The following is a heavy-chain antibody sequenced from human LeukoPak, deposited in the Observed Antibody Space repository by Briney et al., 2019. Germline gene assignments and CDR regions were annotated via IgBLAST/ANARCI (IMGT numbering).Heavy chain of an antibody. CDR2: IFHSGST. J-gene: IGHJ6*03. D-gene: IGHD3-22*01. Sequence: SETLSLTCTVSSYSISSGYYWGWIRPPPGKGLEWIGSIFHSGSTYYNPSLKSRVTISVDTSKNQFSLKLSSVTAADTAVYYCARKNYDSSGYPHHYYYYYMDVWGKGTTVTISS. V-gene: IGHV4-38-2*02. CDR1: SYSISSGYY. CDR3: ARKNYDSSGYPHHYYYYYMDV.